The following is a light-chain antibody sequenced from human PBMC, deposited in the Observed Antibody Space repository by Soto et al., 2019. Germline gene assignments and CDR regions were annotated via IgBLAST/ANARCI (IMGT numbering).Light chain of an antibody. CDR2: KIS. CDR3: IQGTHWPHT. CDR1: QSLVYTDGNTS. V-gene: IGKV2-30*01. J-gene: IGKJ2*01. Sequence: VVMTQSPLSLSVTLGQPASISCRSSQSLVYTDGNTSLNWFQQRPGQSPRRLIYKISNRDSGVPDRVSGSGSGTDFPLKISRVEAEDVGVYYCIQGTHWPHTFGQRTKLEIK.